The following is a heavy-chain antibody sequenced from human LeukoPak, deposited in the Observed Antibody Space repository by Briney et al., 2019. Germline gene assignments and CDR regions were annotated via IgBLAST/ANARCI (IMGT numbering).Heavy chain of an antibody. CDR2: SSGSGDNT. Sequence: GGSLRLSCAASGFTFSSYAMSWVRQAPGKGLEWVSGSSGSGDNTYYADSVKGRFTISRDNSKNTLYVQVNSLGTEDTAAYYCAKGSYYDSSGSFYFDYWGQGTLVTVSS. J-gene: IGHJ4*02. CDR1: GFTFSSYA. D-gene: IGHD3-22*01. CDR3: AKGSYYDSSGSFYFDY. V-gene: IGHV3-23*01.